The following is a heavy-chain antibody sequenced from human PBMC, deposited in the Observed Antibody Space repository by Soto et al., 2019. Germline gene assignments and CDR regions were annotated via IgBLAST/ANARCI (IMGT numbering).Heavy chain of an antibody. CDR2: IWYDGSNK. J-gene: IGHJ6*02. CDR1: GFTFSSYG. CDR3: ARDPGVAAAGYYYYGMDV. D-gene: IGHD6-13*01. Sequence: QVQLVESGGGVVQPGRSLRLSCAASGFTFSSYGMHWVRQAPGKGLEWVAVIWYDGSNKYYADSVKGRFTISRDNSKNTLYLQMNSLRAEDTAVHYCARDPGVAAAGYYYYGMDVWGQGTTVTVSS. V-gene: IGHV3-33*01.